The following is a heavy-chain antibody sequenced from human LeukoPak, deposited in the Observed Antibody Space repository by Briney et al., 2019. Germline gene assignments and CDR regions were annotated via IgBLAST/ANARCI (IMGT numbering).Heavy chain of an antibody. J-gene: IGHJ4*02. Sequence: GRSQRLSCAASGFTFDDYAMHWVRQAPGKGLEWVSGISWDSGSIDYADSVKGRFTISRDNAENSLYLQMSSLRAEDTALYYCAKSLPNYYFDYWGQGTLVTVSS. V-gene: IGHV3-9*01. CDR3: AKSLPNYYFDY. CDR1: GFTFDDYA. CDR2: ISWDSGSI.